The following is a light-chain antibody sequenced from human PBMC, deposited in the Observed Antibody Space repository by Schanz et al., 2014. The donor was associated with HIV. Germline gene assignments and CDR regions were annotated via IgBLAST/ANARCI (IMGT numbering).Light chain of an antibody. J-gene: IGLJ1*01. CDR2: DVS. CDR3: SSYSTSSTAAYV. V-gene: IGLV2-14*03. Sequence: QSALTQPASVSGSPGQSISISCTGTSGDVGSYNYVSWYQQHPGKAPKLMIYDVSNRPSGVSSRFSGSKSGNTASLIISGLQAEDEADYYCSSYSTSSTAAYVFGPGTK. CDR1: SGDVGSYNY.